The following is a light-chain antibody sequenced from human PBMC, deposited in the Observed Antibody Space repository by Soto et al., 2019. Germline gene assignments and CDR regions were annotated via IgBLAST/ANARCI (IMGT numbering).Light chain of an antibody. J-gene: IGKJ5*01. V-gene: IGKV1-39*01. CDR1: QSISSY. CDR3: QQSYRTPRVT. CDR2: AAS. Sequence: DIQMTQSPSSLSASVGDRVTITCRASQSISSYLNWYQPKPGKAPKLLIYAASSLQSGVPSRFSGSGSGTDFTLTISSLQPEDFATYYCQQSYRTPRVTFGQGTRLEIK.